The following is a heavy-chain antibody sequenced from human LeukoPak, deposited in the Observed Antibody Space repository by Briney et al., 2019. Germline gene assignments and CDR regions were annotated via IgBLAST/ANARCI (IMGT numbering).Heavy chain of an antibody. Sequence: GGSLRLSCAASGFTFRSYSMSWVRQAPWKGPEWVSSISSGSDYTFYADSVKGRFTISRDNSKNTLYLQMNSLRAGDTAIYYCAKIGVIGNWYYDVWGRGTLVTVSS. CDR1: GFTFRSYS. J-gene: IGHJ2*01. CDR2: ISSGSDYT. D-gene: IGHD3-10*01. V-gene: IGHV3-23*01. CDR3: AKIGVIGNWYYDV.